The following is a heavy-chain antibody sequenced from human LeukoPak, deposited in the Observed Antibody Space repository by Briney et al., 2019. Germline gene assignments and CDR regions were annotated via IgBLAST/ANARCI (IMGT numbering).Heavy chain of an antibody. CDR3: ITATYCGGDCGDS. Sequence: GGSLRLSCAASGFTFSSYAMNWVRQAPGKGLEWVGRIKSKTDGGTIDYAAPVKGRFSISRDDSKRTLYLQMNSLKSEDTGVYYCITATYCGGDCGDSWGQGTRVTVSS. J-gene: IGHJ4*02. V-gene: IGHV3-15*01. CDR1: GFTFSSYA. D-gene: IGHD2-21*02. CDR2: IKSKTDGGTI.